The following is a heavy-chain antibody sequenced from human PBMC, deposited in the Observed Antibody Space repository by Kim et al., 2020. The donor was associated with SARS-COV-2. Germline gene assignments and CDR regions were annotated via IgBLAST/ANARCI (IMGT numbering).Heavy chain of an antibody. CDR3: ARGVGSGSYMGT. D-gene: IGHD3-10*01. J-gene: IGHJ4*02. V-gene: IGHV4-59*01. CDR1: GGSISSYY. CDR2: IYYSGST. Sequence: SETLSLTCTVSGGSISSYYWSWIRQPPGKGLEWIGYIYYSGSTNYNPSLKSRVTISVDTSKNQFSLKLSSVTAADTAVYYCARGVGSGSYMGTWGQGTLVTVSS.